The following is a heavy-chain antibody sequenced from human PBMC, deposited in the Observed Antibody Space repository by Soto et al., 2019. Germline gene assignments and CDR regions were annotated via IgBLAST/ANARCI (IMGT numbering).Heavy chain of an antibody. J-gene: IGHJ5*02. D-gene: IGHD6-6*01. V-gene: IGHV3-30*18. Sequence: GGSLRLSCAASGFTFSSYGMHWVRQAPGKGLEWVAVISYDGSNKYYADSAKGRFTISRDNSKNTLYLQMNSLRAEDTAVYYCAKDSSSSGGQFDPWGQGTLVTVSS. CDR3: AKDSSSSGGQFDP. CDR2: ISYDGSNK. CDR1: GFTFSSYG.